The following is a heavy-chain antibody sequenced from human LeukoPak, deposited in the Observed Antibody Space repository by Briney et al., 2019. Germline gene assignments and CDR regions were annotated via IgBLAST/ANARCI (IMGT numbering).Heavy chain of an antibody. V-gene: IGHV1-2*06. J-gene: IGHJ4*02. CDR1: GYTFTGYY. CDR3: ARWPEVPAGYSAYDTTYYFDY. D-gene: IGHD5-12*01. CDR2: INPNSGGT. Sequence: GASVKVSCKASGYTFTGYYMHWVRQAPGQGLEWMGRINPNSGGTNYAQKFQGRVTMTRDTSISTAYMELSRLRSDDTAVYYCARWPEVPAGYSAYDTTYYFDYWGQGTLVTVSS.